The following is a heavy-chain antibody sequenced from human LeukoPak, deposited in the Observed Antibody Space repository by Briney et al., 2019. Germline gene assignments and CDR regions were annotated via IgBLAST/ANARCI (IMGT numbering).Heavy chain of an antibody. D-gene: IGHD6-6*01. Sequence: QPGGSLRLSCAASEFTFSSYAMQWVRQAPGKGLEWVSGISASGGSTWYADSVKGRFTISRDNSENTLYLQMNSLRAEDTAVYYCAKGGESSLSFIDYWGQGTLVTVSS. CDR1: EFTFSSYA. CDR2: ISASGGST. J-gene: IGHJ4*02. V-gene: IGHV3-23*01. CDR3: AKGGESSLSFIDY.